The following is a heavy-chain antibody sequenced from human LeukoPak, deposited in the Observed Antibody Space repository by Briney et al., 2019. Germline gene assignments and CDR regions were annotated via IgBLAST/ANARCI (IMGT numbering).Heavy chain of an antibody. CDR3: VRGGGILSGYLYYFDF. Sequence: GGSLRLSCAASGFTFSSYAMHWVRQAPGKGLEWVAVISYDGSNKYYADSVKGRFTISRDNSKNTLYLQMNSLRAEDTAVYYCVRGGGILSGYLYYFDFWGQGALVTVSS. V-gene: IGHV3-30-3*01. J-gene: IGHJ4*02. CDR1: GFTFSSYA. CDR2: ISYDGSNK. D-gene: IGHD3-9*01.